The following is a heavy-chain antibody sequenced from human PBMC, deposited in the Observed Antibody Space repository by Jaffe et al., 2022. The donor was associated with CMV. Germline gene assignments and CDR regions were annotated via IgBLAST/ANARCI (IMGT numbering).Heavy chain of an antibody. D-gene: IGHD3-10*01. J-gene: IGHJ5*02. CDR3: ARENHYGPIEGWFDP. V-gene: IGHV3-74*01. Sequence: EVQLVESGGGLVQPGGSLRLSCAASGFTFSSYWMHWVRQAPGKGLVWVSRINSDGSSTSYADSVKGRFTISRDNAKNTLYLQMNSLRAEDTAVYYCARENHYGPIEGWFDPWGQGTLVTVSS. CDR2: INSDGSST. CDR1: GFTFSSYW.